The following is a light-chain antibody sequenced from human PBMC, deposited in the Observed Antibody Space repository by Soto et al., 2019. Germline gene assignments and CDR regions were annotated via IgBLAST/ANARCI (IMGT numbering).Light chain of an antibody. CDR1: QSISIY. CDR2: GAS. J-gene: IGKJ1*01. Sequence: DIQMTQSPSSLSASVGDRVTSTCRASQSISIYLNWYQQTPGKAPKLLIYGASSLQSGVPSRFSGSGSGTDFTLTISSLQPEDFATYYCQKTSSPPWKCGQGTKVDIK. CDR3: QKTSSPPWK. V-gene: IGKV1-39*01.